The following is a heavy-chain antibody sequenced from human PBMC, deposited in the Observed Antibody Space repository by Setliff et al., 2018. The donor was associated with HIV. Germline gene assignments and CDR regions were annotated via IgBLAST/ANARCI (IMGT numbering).Heavy chain of an antibody. CDR2: IYPVDSDT. CDR1: GYTFTKYL. Sequence: GESLKISCQGSGYTFTKYLIGWVRQMPGKGLEWMGVIYPVDSDTRYSPSFQGQVTISADRSISTAYLQWSSLKASDTAMYYCVRPGCSTSSCYSSNGCDLWGPGTMVTVSS. V-gene: IGHV5-51*01. D-gene: IGHD2-2*02. J-gene: IGHJ3*01. CDR3: VRPGCSTSSCYSSNGCDL.